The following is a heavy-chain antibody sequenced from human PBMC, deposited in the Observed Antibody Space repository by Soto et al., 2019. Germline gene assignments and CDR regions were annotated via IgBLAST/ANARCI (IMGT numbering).Heavy chain of an antibody. J-gene: IGHJ5*02. V-gene: IGHV1-8*01. CDR2: MNPNSGNT. Sequence: QVQLVQSGAEVKKPGASVKVSCKASGYTFTSYDINWVRQATGQGLEWMGWMNPNSGNTGYAQKFQGRVTMTRNTSISTAYMELKNLRSEDTAVYYCARVEGDCSSTSCYSGGWFDPWGQGTLVTVSS. D-gene: IGHD2-2*01. CDR1: GYTFTSYD. CDR3: ARVEGDCSSTSCYSGGWFDP.